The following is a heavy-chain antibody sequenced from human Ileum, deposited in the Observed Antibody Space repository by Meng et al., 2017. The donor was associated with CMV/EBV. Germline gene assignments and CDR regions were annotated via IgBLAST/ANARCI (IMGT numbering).Heavy chain of an antibody. D-gene: IGHD6-6*01. V-gene: IGHV2-5*02. CDR2: IHGGGGK. Sequence: QTNLEALCLVLRKPKQTLALTCTFSGFSLTSKVGSVGWIRQRPGKALEWLARIHGGGGKQYSPSLQSRLTATRDTSKNQVVLTMTNMDPVDTATYYCVHRYSSSSGQVSWGQGTLVTVSS. CDR1: GFSLTSKVGS. CDR3: VHRYSSSSGQVS. J-gene: IGHJ5*02.